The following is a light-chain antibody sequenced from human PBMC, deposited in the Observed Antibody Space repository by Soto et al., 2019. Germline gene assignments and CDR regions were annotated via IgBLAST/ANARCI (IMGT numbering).Light chain of an antibody. CDR1: QSVYTK. J-gene: IGKJ4*01. Sequence: DIVLTQSPGTLSLSQGERATLSCRASQSVYTKLAWYQQKPGQPPRLLIHGESSRATGLPDRFSGSGSGTDFTLTINNLEPEDFAVYYCQQYDTSPLTFGGGTKVEIK. V-gene: IGKV3-20*01. CDR2: GES. CDR3: QQYDTSPLT.